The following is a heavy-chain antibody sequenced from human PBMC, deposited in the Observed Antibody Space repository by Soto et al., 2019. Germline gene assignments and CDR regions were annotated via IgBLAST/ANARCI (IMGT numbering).Heavy chain of an antibody. D-gene: IGHD3-3*01. CDR2: INHSGST. J-gene: IGHJ4*02. CDR3: ASSGYDFWSGYYTDIDY. Sequence: NPSETLSLTCAVYGGSFSGYYCSWIRQPPGKGLEWIGEINHSGSTNYNPSLKSRVTISVDTSKNQFSLKLSSVTAADTAVYYCASSGYDFWSGYYTDIDYWGQGTLVTVSS. V-gene: IGHV4-34*01. CDR1: GGSFSGYY.